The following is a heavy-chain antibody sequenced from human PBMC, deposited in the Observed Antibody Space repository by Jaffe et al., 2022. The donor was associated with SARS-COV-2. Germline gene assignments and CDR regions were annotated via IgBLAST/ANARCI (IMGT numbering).Heavy chain of an antibody. CDR3: AKDRGALWFGEGGVDRSGKV. D-gene: IGHD3-10*01. CDR2: ISGSGGST. J-gene: IGHJ6*02. CDR1: GFTFSSYA. Sequence: EVQLLESGGGLVQPGGSLRLSCAASGFTFSSYAMSWVRQAPGKGLEWVSAISGSGGSTYYADSVKGRFTISRDNSKNTLYLQMNSLRAEDTAVYYCAKDRGALWFGEGGVDRSGKVWGQGTTVTVSS. V-gene: IGHV3-23*01.